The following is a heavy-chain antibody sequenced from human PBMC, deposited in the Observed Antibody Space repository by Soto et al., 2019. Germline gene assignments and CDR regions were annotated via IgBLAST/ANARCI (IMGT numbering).Heavy chain of an antibody. CDR2: IYHSGST. J-gene: IGHJ4*02. V-gene: IGHV4-30-2*01. CDR3: ARHTAMIVVGPTRYYFDY. D-gene: IGHD3-22*01. CDR1: GGSISSGGYS. Sequence: SETLSLTCAVSGGSISSGGYSWSWIRQLPGKGLEWIGYIYHSGSTYYNPSLKSRVTISVDRSKNQFSLKLSSVTAADTAVYYCARHTAMIVVGPTRYYFDYWGQGTLVTVSS.